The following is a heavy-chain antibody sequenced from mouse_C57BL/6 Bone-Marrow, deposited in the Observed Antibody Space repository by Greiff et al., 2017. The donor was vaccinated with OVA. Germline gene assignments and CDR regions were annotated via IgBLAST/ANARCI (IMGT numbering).Heavy chain of an antibody. Sequence: VQLQQPGAELVKPGASVTLSCKASGYTFTSYWMQWVKQRPGQGLEWIGAIDPSDSYTNYNQKFKGKATLTVDTSSSTAYMQLSSLTSEDSAVYYCARNYYDYDDFDYWGQGTTLTVSS. CDR3: ARNYYDYDDFDY. D-gene: IGHD2-4*01. CDR1: GYTFTSYW. V-gene: IGHV1-50*01. J-gene: IGHJ2*01. CDR2: IDPSDSYT.